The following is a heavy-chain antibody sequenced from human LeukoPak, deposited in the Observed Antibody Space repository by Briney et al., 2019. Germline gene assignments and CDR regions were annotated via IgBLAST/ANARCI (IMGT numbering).Heavy chain of an antibody. CDR2: IYYSGST. Sequence: PSETLSLTCTVSGGSISSSSYYWGWIRQPPGKGLEWIGSIYYSGSTYYNPSLKSRVTISVDTSKNQFSLKLSSVTAADTAVYYCARYIRGFGVVIYYFDYWGQGTLVTVSS. CDR1: GGSISSSSYY. V-gene: IGHV4-39*01. J-gene: IGHJ4*02. CDR3: ARYIRGFGVVIYYFDY. D-gene: IGHD3-3*01.